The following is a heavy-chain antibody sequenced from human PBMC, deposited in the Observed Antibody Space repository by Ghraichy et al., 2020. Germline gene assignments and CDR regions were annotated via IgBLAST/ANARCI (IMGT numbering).Heavy chain of an antibody. Sequence: GESLNISCAASGFTFSSYAMSWVRQAPGKGLEWVSAISGSGGSTYYADSVKGRFTISRDNSKNTLYLQMNSLRAEDTAVYYCAKYGSGSYWYFDLWGRGTLVTVSS. CDR2: ISGSGGST. CDR3: AKYGSGSYWYFDL. J-gene: IGHJ2*01. CDR1: GFTFSSYA. D-gene: IGHD3-10*01. V-gene: IGHV3-23*01.